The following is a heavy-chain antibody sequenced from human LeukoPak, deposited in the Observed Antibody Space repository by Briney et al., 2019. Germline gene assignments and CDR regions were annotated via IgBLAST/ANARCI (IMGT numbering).Heavy chain of an antibody. CDR3: ARTVGEGPIAVAGPPGN. CDR2: IYSGGST. V-gene: IGHV3-66*01. Sequence: GGSLRLSCAASGFTVSSNYMSWVRQAPGKGLEWVSVIYSGGSTYYADSVKGRFTISRDNSKNTLYLQMSSLRAEDTAVYYCARTVGEGPIAVAGPPGNWGQGTLVTVSS. CDR1: GFTVSSNY. J-gene: IGHJ4*02. D-gene: IGHD6-19*01.